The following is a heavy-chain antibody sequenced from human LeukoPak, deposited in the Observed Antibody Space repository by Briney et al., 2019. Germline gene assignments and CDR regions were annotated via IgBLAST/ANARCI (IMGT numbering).Heavy chain of an antibody. CDR2: ISGNGGST. D-gene: IGHD2-2*01. CDR3: VKEHCSSTSCFYFDY. J-gene: IGHJ4*02. CDR1: GFTFSNFG. V-gene: IGHV3-64D*06. Sequence: GGSLRLFCSSSGFTFSNFGRHWVRQAPGKGLEYVSAISGNGGSTHYADSVKGRFTISRDNSKNTLYLQMTSLKAEDTAVYYCVKEHCSSTSCFYFDYWGQGTLVTVSS.